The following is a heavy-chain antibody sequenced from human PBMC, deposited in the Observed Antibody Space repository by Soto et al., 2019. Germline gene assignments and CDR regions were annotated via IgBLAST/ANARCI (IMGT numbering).Heavy chain of an antibody. J-gene: IGHJ6*02. Sequence: GGSLRLSCAASGFTVSSNYMSWVRQAPGKGLEWVSVIYSGGSTYYADSVKGRFTISRDNSKNTLYLQMNSLRAEDTAVYYCARDLPSYSGSYYYYYGMDVWGQGTTVTVSS. V-gene: IGHV3-53*01. CDR2: IYSGGST. CDR3: ARDLPSYSGSYYYYYGMDV. D-gene: IGHD1-26*01. CDR1: GFTVSSNY.